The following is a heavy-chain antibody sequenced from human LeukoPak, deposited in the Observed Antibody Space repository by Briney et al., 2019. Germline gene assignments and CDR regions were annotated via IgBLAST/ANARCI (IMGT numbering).Heavy chain of an antibody. J-gene: IGHJ3*02. Sequence: SETLSLTCTVSGGSISSSSHYWSRIRQPAGKGLEWIGRIYTSGSTYYNPSLKSRVTISVDTSKNQFSLKLSSVTAADTAVYYCASSCITIFRRLNAFDIWGQGTMVTVSS. D-gene: IGHD3-3*01. V-gene: IGHV4-61*02. CDR3: ASSCITIFRRLNAFDI. CDR1: GGSISSSSHY. CDR2: IYTSGST.